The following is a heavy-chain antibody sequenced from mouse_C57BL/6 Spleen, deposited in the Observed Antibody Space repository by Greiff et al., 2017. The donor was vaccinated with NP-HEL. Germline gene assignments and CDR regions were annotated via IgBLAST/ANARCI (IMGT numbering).Heavy chain of an antibody. CDR1: GYTFTSYW. V-gene: IGHV1-52*01. CDR3: ASWGNWDFAY. CDR2: IDPSDSET. D-gene: IGHD4-1*01. Sequence: QVQLKQPGAELVRPGSSVKLSCKASGYTFTSYWMHWVKQRPIQGLEWIGNIDPSDSETHYNQKFKDKATLTVDKSSSTAYMQLSSLTSEDSAVYYCASWGNWDFAYWGQGTLVTVSA. J-gene: IGHJ3*01.